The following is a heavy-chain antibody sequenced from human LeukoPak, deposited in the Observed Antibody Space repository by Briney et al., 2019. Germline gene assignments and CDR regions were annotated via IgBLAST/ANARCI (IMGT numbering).Heavy chain of an antibody. Sequence: SETLSLTCTVSGYSISNGYYRDWIRQPPGRGLEWIGNIYRSGSTSYNPSLKSRVTISVDTSKNQFSLKVNSVTAADTAVYYCARRHSSGWFYYWGQGTLVTVSS. CDR2: IYRSGST. CDR1: GYSISNGYY. V-gene: IGHV4-38-2*02. D-gene: IGHD6-19*01. J-gene: IGHJ4*02. CDR3: ARRHSSGWFYY.